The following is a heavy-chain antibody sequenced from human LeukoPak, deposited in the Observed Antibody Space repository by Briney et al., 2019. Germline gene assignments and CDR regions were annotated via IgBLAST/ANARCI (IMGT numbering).Heavy chain of an antibody. V-gene: IGHV3-74*01. J-gene: IGHJ4*02. CDR2: IYSDGSRT. CDR1: GFTFSSYW. D-gene: IGHD5-12*01. CDR3: VRDGYDDGPYYFDY. Sequence: PGGSLRLSCAASGFTFSSYWMHWVRQGPGKGLVWVSRIYSDGSRTTYADSVKGRFTISGDNAKNTLYLQMNSLRAEDTAVYYCVRDGYDDGPYYFDYWGQGTLVTVSS.